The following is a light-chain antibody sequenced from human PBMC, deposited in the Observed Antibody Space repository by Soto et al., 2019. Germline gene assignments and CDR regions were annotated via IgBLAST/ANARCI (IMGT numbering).Light chain of an antibody. V-gene: IGKV2-28*01. J-gene: IGKJ2*02. Sequence: DIVMTQSPLSLPVTPGEPASISCRCSQSLLHSNGYNYLDWYLQKPGQSPQLLIYLGSNRASGVPDRFSGSGSGTDFTLKISRVEAEDVGVYYCIQALQSPGTFGQGTKLEIK. CDR2: LGS. CDR3: IQALQSPGT. CDR1: QSLLHSNGYNY.